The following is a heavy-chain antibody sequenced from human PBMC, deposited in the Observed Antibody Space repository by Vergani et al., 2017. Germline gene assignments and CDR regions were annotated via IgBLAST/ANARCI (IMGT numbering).Heavy chain of an antibody. J-gene: IGHJ5*02. D-gene: IGHD3-10*01. CDR2: IYSGGGT. CDR1: GFTVSSNY. Sequence: EVQLVETGGGLIQPGGSLRLSCAASGFTVSSNYMSWVRQAPGKGLEWVSVIYSGGGTYYADSVKGRFTISRDNSKNTLYLQMNNLRAEDTAVYYCASGVRDQTGSNWFDPWGQGTLVTVSS. V-gene: IGHV3-53*02. CDR3: ASGVRDQTGSNWFDP.